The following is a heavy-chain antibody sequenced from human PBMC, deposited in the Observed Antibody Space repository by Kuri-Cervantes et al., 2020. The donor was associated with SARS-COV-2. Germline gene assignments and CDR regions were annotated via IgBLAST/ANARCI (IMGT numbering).Heavy chain of an antibody. V-gene: IGHV4-39*01. Sequence: SETLSLTCTVSGGSISSSSYYWGWIRQPPGKGLEWIGSIYYSGSTYYSPSFKSRVTISVDTSKNQFSLKLSSVTAADTAVYYCARQMMSSITIFGVVITRNWFDPWGQGTLVTVSS. CDR3: ARQMMSSITIFGVVITRNWFDP. CDR2: IYYSGST. J-gene: IGHJ5*02. CDR1: GGSISSSSYY. D-gene: IGHD3-3*01.